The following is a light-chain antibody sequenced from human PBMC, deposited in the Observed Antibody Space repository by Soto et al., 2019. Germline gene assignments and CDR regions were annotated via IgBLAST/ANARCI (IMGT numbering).Light chain of an antibody. J-gene: IGLJ1*01. CDR1: SSNIGAGYD. CDR3: QSYDSSLRGFYV. CDR2: GNS. Sequence: QSVLTQPPSVSGAPGQRVTISCTGSSSNIGAGYDVHWYQQLPGTAPKLLIYGNSNRPAGVPDRFSGSKSGTSASLAITGLQAGDEADYYCQSYDSSLRGFYVFGTGTKLTVL. V-gene: IGLV1-40*01.